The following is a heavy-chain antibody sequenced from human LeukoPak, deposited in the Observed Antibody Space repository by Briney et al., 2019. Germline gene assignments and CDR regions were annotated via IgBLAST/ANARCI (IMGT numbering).Heavy chain of an antibody. V-gene: IGHV3-9*01. D-gene: IGHD3-22*01. CDR2: ISWNSGSI. Sequence: GESLRLSCAASGFTFDDYAMHWDRQAPGKGLEWVSGISWNSGSIGYADSVKGRFTISRDNAKNSLYLQMNSLRAEDTALYYCAKDMRDYYDSSGPFGYWGQGTLVTVSS. CDR1: GFTFDDYA. J-gene: IGHJ4*02. CDR3: AKDMRDYYDSSGPFGY.